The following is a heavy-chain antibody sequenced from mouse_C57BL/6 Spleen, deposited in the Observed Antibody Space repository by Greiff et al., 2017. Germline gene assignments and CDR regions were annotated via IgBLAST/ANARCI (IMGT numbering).Heavy chain of an antibody. J-gene: IGHJ3*01. CDR1: GYAFTNYL. CDR3: ARADYEAFAY. V-gene: IGHV1-54*01. CDR2: INPGSGGT. D-gene: IGHD2-4*01. Sequence: QVQLQQSGAELVRPGTSVKVSCKASGYAFTNYLIEWVKQRPGQGLGWIGVINPGSGGTNYNEKFKGKATLTADKSSSTAYMQRSSLTSEDSAVYFCARADYEAFAYWGQGTLVTVSA.